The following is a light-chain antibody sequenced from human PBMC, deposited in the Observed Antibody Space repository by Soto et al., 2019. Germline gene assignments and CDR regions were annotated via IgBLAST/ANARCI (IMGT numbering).Light chain of an antibody. CDR1: QSVSSY. V-gene: IGKV3-11*01. Sequence: EIVLTQSPATLSLSPGERATLSCRASQSVSSYLAWYQQKPGQAPRLLIYDVSNRATGIPARFSGSGSGTDFTLTISGLEPEDFAVYYCQQRSNWPFTLGPGTKVDIK. CDR3: QQRSNWPFT. CDR2: DVS. J-gene: IGKJ3*01.